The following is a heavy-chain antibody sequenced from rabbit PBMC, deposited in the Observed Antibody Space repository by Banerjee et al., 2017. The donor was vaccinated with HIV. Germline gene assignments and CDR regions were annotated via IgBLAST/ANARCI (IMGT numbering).Heavy chain of an antibody. CDR3: AKLYGYSGYNL. CDR2: IYNGDGST. D-gene: IGHD7-1*01. J-gene: IGHJ4*01. Sequence: QSLEESGGGLVQPEGSLALTCKGSGFTISSSYYMCWVRQAPGKGPEWIACIYNGDGSTYYASWAKGRFTISKTSSTTVTLQMTTLTAADTATYFCAKLYGYSGYNLWGPGTLVTVS. V-gene: IGHV1S40*01. CDR1: GFTISSSYY.